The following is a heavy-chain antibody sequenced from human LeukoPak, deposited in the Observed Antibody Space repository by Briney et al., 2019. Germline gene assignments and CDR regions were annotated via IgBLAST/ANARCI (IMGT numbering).Heavy chain of an antibody. V-gene: IGHV4-59*12. CDR3: ARGEGVATTHLYYYYYMDV. J-gene: IGHJ6*03. Sequence: SETLSLTCTVSGGSISSYYWSWIRQPPRKGLEWIGYIYYSGSTNYNPSLKSRVTMSVDTSKNQFSLKLSSVTAADTAVYYCARGEGVATTHLYYYYYMDVWGKGTTVTVSS. D-gene: IGHD5-12*01. CDR2: IYYSGST. CDR1: GGSISSYY.